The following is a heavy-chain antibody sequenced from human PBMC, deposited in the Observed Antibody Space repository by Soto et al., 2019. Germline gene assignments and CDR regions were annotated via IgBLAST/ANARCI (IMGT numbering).Heavy chain of an antibody. CDR3: AARYCTTTTCFHPGPY. J-gene: IGHJ4*02. D-gene: IGHD2-2*01. CDR1: GGTFNSYT. V-gene: IGHV1-69*02. CDR2: IIPLLEVT. Sequence: QVQLVQSGAEVKKPGSSVTVSCKASGGTFNSYTITWVRQASGQGLEWVGRIIPLLEVTSSSRKFQGRVTITADKXXXXXXMXLSGLTSEDTAVYYCAARYCTTTTCFHPGPYWGQGTLVAVSS.